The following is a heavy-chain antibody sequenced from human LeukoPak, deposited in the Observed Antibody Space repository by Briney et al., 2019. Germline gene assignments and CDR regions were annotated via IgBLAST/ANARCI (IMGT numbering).Heavy chain of an antibody. CDR3: ARGRGSGNYGALDI. Sequence: ASETLSLTCSVSGGSISSYYWNWIRQPPGKGLEWIGYIYYSGSTNYNPSLKSRVTISVDTSKNQFSLKLSSVTAADTAVYYCARGRGSGNYGALDIWGQGTMVTVSS. D-gene: IGHD1-26*01. V-gene: IGHV4-59*01. CDR1: GGSISSYY. CDR2: IYYSGST. J-gene: IGHJ3*02.